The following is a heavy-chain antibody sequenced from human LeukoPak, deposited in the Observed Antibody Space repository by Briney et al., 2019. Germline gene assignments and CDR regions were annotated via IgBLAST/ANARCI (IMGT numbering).Heavy chain of an antibody. Sequence: SETLSLTCTVSGGSISSYYWSWIRQPPGKGLEWIGYIYYSGSTNYNPSLKSRVTISVDTSKNQFSLKLSSVTAADTAVYYCARRVSGIAARRYVYYGMDVWGQGTTVTVSS. CDR3: ARRVSGIAARRYVYYGMDV. CDR2: IYYSGST. V-gene: IGHV4-59*01. D-gene: IGHD6-6*01. J-gene: IGHJ6*02. CDR1: GGSISSYY.